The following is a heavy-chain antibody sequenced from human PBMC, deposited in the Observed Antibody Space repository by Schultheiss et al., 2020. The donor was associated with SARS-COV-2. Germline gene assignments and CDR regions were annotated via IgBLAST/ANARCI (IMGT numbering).Heavy chain of an antibody. CDR3: ARYPLYFTIFGVGGGMDV. CDR1: GGSFSGYY. V-gene: IGHV4-34*01. D-gene: IGHD3-3*01. CDR2: ISLSGST. J-gene: IGHJ6*02. Sequence: SETLSLTCAVYGGSFSGYYWSWIRQPPGKGLEWIGEISLSGSTYYNPSLKSRVTISVDTSKNQFSLKLSSVTAADTAVYYCARYPLYFTIFGVGGGMDVWGQGTTVTVSS.